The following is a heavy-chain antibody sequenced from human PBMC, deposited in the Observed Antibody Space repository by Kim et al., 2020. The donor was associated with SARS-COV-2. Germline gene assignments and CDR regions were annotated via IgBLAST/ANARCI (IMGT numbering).Heavy chain of an antibody. CDR2: ITTSSSYI. CDR1: GFTFSTYS. Sequence: GGSLRLSCAASGFTFSTYSMNWVRQALGKGLEWVSSITTSSSYIYYADSVKGRFTISRDNAKNSLYLQMNSLRAEDTAVYYCARRIAAGHDAFDIWGQGTMVTVSS. J-gene: IGHJ3*02. V-gene: IGHV3-21*01. CDR3: ARRIAAGHDAFDI. D-gene: IGHD6-25*01.